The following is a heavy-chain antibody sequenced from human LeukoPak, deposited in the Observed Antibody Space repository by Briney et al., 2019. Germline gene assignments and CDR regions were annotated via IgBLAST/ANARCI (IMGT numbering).Heavy chain of an antibody. Sequence: SVKVSCKASGGTFISYAISWVRQAPGQGLEWMGGIIPIFGTANYAQKFQGRVTITADKSTSTAYMELSSLRSEDTAVYYCAREGIAAAGPEATGVYWFDPWGQGTLVTVSS. V-gene: IGHV1-69*06. CDR2: IIPIFGTA. CDR1: GGTFISYA. J-gene: IGHJ5*02. CDR3: AREGIAAAGPEATGVYWFDP. D-gene: IGHD6-13*01.